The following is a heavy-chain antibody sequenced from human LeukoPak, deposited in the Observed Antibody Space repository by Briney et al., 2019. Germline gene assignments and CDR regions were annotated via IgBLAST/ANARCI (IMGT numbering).Heavy chain of an antibody. J-gene: IGHJ4*02. CDR1: GFTFSSYA. Sequence: PGGSLRLSCAASGFTFSSYAMSWVRQAPGQGLEWVSGISGSGGSTYYADSVKGRFTISRDNSKNTLYLQMNSLRFEDTAVYYCAKDETMVRGGSRPYWGQGTLVTVSS. V-gene: IGHV3-23*01. CDR3: AKDETMVRGGSRPY. D-gene: IGHD3-10*01. CDR2: ISGSGGST.